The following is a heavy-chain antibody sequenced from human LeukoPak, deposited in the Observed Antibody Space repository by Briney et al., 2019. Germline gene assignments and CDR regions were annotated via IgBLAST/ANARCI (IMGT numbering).Heavy chain of an antibody. D-gene: IGHD6-13*01. CDR1: GFTFSSYG. V-gene: IGHV3-33*01. J-gene: IGHJ3*02. CDR2: IWYDGSNK. CDR3: ARAARHSSSWYSYAFDI. Sequence: PGGSLRLSCAASGFTFSSYGMHWVRQAPGKGLEWVAVIWYDGSNKYYADSVKGRFTISRDNSKNTLYLQMNSLRAEDTAVYYCARAARHSSSWYSYAFDIWGQGTMVTVSS.